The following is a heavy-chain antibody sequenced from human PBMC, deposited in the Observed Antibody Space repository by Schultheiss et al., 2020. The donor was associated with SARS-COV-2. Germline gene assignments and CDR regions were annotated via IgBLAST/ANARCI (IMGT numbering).Heavy chain of an antibody. CDR2: IWYDGSKN. CDR1: GFAFSDYG. CDR3: ARDKGSGSYFSPWFDP. J-gene: IGHJ5*02. V-gene: IGHV3-33*01. Sequence: GSLRLSCAASGFAFSDYGMHWVRQAPGKGLEWVAIIWYDGSKNYYADSVKGRFTISRDNSKNTLYLQMSSLRAEDTAVYYCARDKGSGSYFSPWFDPWGQGTLVTVSS. D-gene: IGHD1-26*01.